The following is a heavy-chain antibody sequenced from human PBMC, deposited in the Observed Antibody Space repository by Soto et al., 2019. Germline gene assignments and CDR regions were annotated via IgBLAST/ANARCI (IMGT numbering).Heavy chain of an antibody. D-gene: IGHD6-19*01. J-gene: IGHJ6*03. CDR2: STNKRDGYII. Sequence: EVQVVESGGGLVQPGGSLRLSCGTSGFTLSDYYVDWVRQAPGKGLEWVGRSTNKRDGYIINYAASVRGRFTISRDDSTSSVYLQMNSLKSDDTAVYYCVREQWYYMDVRGKGTTVTVSS. CDR1: GFTLSDYY. V-gene: IGHV3-72*01. CDR3: VREQWYYMDV.